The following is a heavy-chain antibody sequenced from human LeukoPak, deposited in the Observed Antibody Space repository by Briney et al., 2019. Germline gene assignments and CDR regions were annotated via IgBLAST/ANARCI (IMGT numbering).Heavy chain of an antibody. CDR2: ISGDGGST. Sequence: PGGSLRLSCAASGFTFDDYAMHWVRQAPGKGLEWVSLISGDGGSTYYADSVKGRFTISRDNSKNSLYLQMNSLRTEDTALYYCAKDIWSRLGYCSGGSCYYFDYWGQGTLATVSS. D-gene: IGHD2-15*01. CDR1: GFTFDDYA. V-gene: IGHV3-43*02. J-gene: IGHJ4*02. CDR3: AKDIWSRLGYCSGGSCYYFDY.